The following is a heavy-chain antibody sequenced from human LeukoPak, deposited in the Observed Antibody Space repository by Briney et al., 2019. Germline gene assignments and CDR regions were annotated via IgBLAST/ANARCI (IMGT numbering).Heavy chain of an antibody. CDR3: AALAVAGRGYFDY. CDR2: IIPIFGTA. D-gene: IGHD6-19*01. Sequence: ASVKVSCKASGYTFTGYYMHWVRQAPGQGLEWMGGIIPIFGTANYAQKFQGRVTITADESTSTAYMELGSLRSEDTAVYYCAALAVAGRGYFDYWGQGTLVTVSS. V-gene: IGHV1-69*13. CDR1: GYTFTGYY. J-gene: IGHJ4*02.